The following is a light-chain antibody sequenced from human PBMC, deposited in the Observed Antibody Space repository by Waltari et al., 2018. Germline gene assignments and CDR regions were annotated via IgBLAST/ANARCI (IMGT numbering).Light chain of an antibody. V-gene: IGLV2-14*01. Sequence: QSALTPPASVSGSPGQSITISCTGTSSDVGGYNYVSWYQQHPGKAPKLMLYDVSNRPSGVSNRFSGSKSGNTASLTISGLQAEDEADYYCSSYTSSSFYVFGTGTKVTVL. J-gene: IGLJ1*01. CDR2: DVS. CDR3: SSYTSSSFYV. CDR1: SSDVGGYNY.